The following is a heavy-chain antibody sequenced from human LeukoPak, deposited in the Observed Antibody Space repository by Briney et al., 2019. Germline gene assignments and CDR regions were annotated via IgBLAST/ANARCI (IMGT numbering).Heavy chain of an antibody. CDR2: ILYSGST. Sequence: SETLSLTCTVSGGSISSYYWSWIRQPPGKGLEWIGYILYSGSTNYNPSLKSRVIISVDTSKNQFSLKLSSVTAADTAVYYCAREYSSSSGRRAFDIWGQGTMVTVSS. J-gene: IGHJ3*02. CDR3: AREYSSSSGRRAFDI. D-gene: IGHD6-6*01. V-gene: IGHV4-59*08. CDR1: GGSISSYY.